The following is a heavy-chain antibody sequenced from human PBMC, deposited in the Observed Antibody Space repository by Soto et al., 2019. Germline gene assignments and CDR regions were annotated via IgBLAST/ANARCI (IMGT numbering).Heavy chain of an antibody. J-gene: IGHJ4*02. CDR1: GGSVSSGSYY. Sequence: SETLSLTCTVSGGSVSSGSYYWSWIRQPPGKGLEWIGYIYYSGSTNYNPSLKSRVTISVDTSKNQFSLKLSSVTAADTAVYYCARDFENSGWALFDYWGQGTLVTVSS. CDR2: IYYSGST. CDR3: ARDFENSGWALFDY. D-gene: IGHD6-19*01. V-gene: IGHV4-61*01.